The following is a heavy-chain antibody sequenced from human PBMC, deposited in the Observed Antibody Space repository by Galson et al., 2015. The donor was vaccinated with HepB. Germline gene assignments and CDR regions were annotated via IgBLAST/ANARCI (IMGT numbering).Heavy chain of an antibody. CDR2: INPNSGGT. V-gene: IGHV1-2*02. D-gene: IGHD2-2*01. J-gene: IGHJ6*03. CDR1: GYTFTGYY. CDR3: AREVPSPNCSSTSCPYYYYYYYMDV. Sequence: SVKVSCKASGYTFTGYYMHWVRQAPGQGLEWMGWINPNSGGTNYAQKFQGRVTMTRDTSISTAYMELSRLRSDDTAVYYCAREVPSPNCSSTSCPYYYYYYYMDVWGKGTTVTVSS.